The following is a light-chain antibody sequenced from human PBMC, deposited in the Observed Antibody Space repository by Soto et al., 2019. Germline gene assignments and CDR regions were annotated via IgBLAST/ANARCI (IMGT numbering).Light chain of an antibody. Sequence: EIVMTQSPATLSVSPGERATLSCRASQSVSSNLAWYQQKPGQAPRLLIYGASSRATGIPVRFSGSGSGTEFTLTISSLEPEDFALYYCQQRNNWPPSITFGQGTRLEI. CDR1: QSVSSN. CDR3: QQRNNWPPSIT. V-gene: IGKV3-15*01. J-gene: IGKJ5*01. CDR2: GAS.